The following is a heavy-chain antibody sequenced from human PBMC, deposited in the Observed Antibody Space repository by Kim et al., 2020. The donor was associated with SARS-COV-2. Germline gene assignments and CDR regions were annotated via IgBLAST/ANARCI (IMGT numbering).Heavy chain of an antibody. V-gene: IGHV4-34*01. Sequence: SETLSLTCAVYGGSFSGYYWSWIRQPPGKGLEWIGEINHSGSTNYNPSLKSRVTISVDTSKNQFSLKLSSVTAADTAVYYCARAGPGVPAATYYYYGMDVWGQGITVTVSS. D-gene: IGHD2-2*01. CDR3: ARAGPGVPAATYYYYGMDV. CDR1: GGSFSGYY. CDR2: INHSGST. J-gene: IGHJ6*02.